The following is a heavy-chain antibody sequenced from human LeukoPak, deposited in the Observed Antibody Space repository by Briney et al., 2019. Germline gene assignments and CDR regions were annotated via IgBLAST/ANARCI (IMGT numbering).Heavy chain of an antibody. CDR1: GFTVSSNY. Sequence: GGSLRLSCAASGFTVSSNYMSWVRQAPGKGLEWVSSISGSSSSIYYADSVKGRFTISRDNAKNSLYLQMNSLRAEDTAVYYCARGPGSGRNYNWFDPWVQGTLVTVSS. V-gene: IGHV3-21*01. D-gene: IGHD3-10*01. CDR3: ARGPGSGRNYNWFDP. J-gene: IGHJ5*02. CDR2: ISGSSSSI.